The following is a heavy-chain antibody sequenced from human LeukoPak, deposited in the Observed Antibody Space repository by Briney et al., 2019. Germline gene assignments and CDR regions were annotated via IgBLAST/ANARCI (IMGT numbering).Heavy chain of an antibody. J-gene: IGHJ5*02. V-gene: IGHV4-39*01. CDR1: GGSISSSSYY. CDR3: ARHVRIVVVAARDNWFDP. Sequence: SETLSLTCTVSGGSISSSSYYWGWIRQPPGKGLEWIGSICYSGSTYYNPSLKSRVTISVDTSKNQFSLKLSSVTAADTAVYYCARHVRIVVVAARDNWFDPWGQGTLVTVSS. CDR2: ICYSGST. D-gene: IGHD2-15*01.